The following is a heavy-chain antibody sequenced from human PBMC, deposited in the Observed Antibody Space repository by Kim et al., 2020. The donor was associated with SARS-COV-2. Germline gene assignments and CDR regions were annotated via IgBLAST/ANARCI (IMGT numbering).Heavy chain of an antibody. CDR1: GFTFSNAW. V-gene: IGHV3-15*01. J-gene: IGHJ5*02. D-gene: IGHD2-2*01. Sequence: GGSLRLSCAASGFTFSNAWMSWVRQAPGKGLEWVGRIKSKTDGGTTDYAAPVKGRFTISRDDSKNTLYLQMNSLKTEDTAVYYCTTDRGCSSTSCFSIGSNNWFDPWGQGTLVTVSS. CDR2: IKSKTDGGTT. CDR3: TTDRGCSSTSCFSIGSNNWFDP.